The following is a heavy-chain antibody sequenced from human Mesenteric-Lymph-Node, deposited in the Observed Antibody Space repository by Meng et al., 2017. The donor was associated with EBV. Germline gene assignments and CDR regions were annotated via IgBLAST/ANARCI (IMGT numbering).Heavy chain of an antibody. V-gene: IGHV1-69*13. CDR1: GYTFTSYG. CDR2: FIPIFGTA. Sequence: QVQLVQSGAEVKKPGASVKVSCTAXGYTFTSYGISWVRQAPGQGLEWMGTFIPIFGTADYPRKFQGRVTITADESTSTVYMEVTSLRSEDTAVYYCARDNIAVAGMYNWFDPWGQGTLVTVSS. D-gene: IGHD6-19*01. J-gene: IGHJ5*02. CDR3: ARDNIAVAGMYNWFDP.